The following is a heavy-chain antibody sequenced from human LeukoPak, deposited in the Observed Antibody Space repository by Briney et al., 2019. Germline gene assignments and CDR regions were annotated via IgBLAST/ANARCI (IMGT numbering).Heavy chain of an antibody. CDR3: ARGGAYGRFDP. Sequence: PSETLSLTCTVSGGSISSFYWSWIRQPPWKGLEWIGYIYYSGSTYYNPSLKSRVTISVDTSKNQFSLRLNSVTAADTAVYYCARGGAYGRFDPWDQGTLVTVSS. D-gene: IGHD2-21*01. V-gene: IGHV4-59*01. CDR1: GGSISSFY. J-gene: IGHJ5*02. CDR2: IYYSGST.